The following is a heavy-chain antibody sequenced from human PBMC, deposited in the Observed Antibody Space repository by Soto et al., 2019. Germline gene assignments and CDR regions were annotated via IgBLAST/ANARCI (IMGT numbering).Heavy chain of an antibody. D-gene: IGHD3-22*01. CDR1: EDTFRNYA. V-gene: IGHV1-69*06. CDR2: TIPIFGTA. CDR3: ASTKYDSSAYYYWYLGL. J-gene: IGHJ2*01. Sequence: QVELVQSGAEVKKPGSSVKVSCQASEDTFRNYAISWVRQAPGQGLEWMGRTIPIFGTAKYAQTFQGRVTITADTSANTVYLELSSLRSEDTAVYYCASTKYDSSAYYYWYLGLWGRGTLVTVSS.